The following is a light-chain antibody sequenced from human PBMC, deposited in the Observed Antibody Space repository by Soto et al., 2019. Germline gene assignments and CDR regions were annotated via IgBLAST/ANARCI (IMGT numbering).Light chain of an antibody. J-gene: IGLJ2*01. V-gene: IGLV2-11*01. CDR1: SSDVGGYNY. Sequence: QSALTQPRSVSGSPGQSVTISCTGTSSDVGGYNYVSWYQQHPGKAPKLMIYDVSKRPSGVPDRFSGSKSGNTASLTISGLQAEDEADYYCGAYAGSLFGGGTKLTVL. CDR2: DVS. CDR3: GAYAGSL.